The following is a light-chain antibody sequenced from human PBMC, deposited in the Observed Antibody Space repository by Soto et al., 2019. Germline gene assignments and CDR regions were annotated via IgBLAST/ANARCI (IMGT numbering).Light chain of an antibody. CDR1: QSVSSGY. CDR3: QHYGTSPIT. CDR2: ETS. V-gene: IGKV3-20*01. J-gene: IGKJ5*01. Sequence: EIVLTQSPGTLSLSPGERATLSCRASQSVSSGYLAWYQQKRGQTPRLLIYETSTSAAGIPDRFSGSGSGTDFTLTISRLEPEDFAVYDCQHYGTSPITFGQGTRLEIK.